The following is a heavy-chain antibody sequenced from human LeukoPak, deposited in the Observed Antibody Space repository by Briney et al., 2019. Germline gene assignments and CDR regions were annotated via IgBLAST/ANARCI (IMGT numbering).Heavy chain of an antibody. CDR2: ISAYNGNT. Sequence: ASVKVSCKASGYTFTSYGISWVRQAPGQGLEWMGWISAYNGNTNYAQKLQGRVTMTTDTSTSTAYMELRSLRSDDTAVYYCARDGPSYYYGSGSRSGDYWGQGTLVTVSS. CDR1: GYTFTSYG. J-gene: IGHJ4*02. V-gene: IGHV1-18*01. CDR3: ARDGPSYYYGSGSRSGDY. D-gene: IGHD3-10*01.